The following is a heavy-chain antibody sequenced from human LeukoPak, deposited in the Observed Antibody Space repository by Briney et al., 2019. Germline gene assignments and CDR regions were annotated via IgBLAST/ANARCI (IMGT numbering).Heavy chain of an antibody. CDR1: GYTFTSYY. CDR3: ASGRPTYGDYVDYYYGMDV. CDR2: INPSGGST. V-gene: IGHV1-46*01. Sequence: ASVKVSCKASGYTFTSYYMHWVRQAPGQGLEWMGIINPSGGSTSYAQKFQGRVTMTRDTSTSTVYMELSSLRSEDTAVYYCASGRPTYGDYVDYYYGMDVWGQGTTVTVSS. D-gene: IGHD4-17*01. J-gene: IGHJ6*02.